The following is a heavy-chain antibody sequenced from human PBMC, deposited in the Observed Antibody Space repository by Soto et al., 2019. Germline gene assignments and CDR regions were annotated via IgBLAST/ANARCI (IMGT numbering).Heavy chain of an antibody. CDR1: GGSISSGGYY. CDR3: ARDRVWSYLYYGMDV. CDR2: IYYSGST. V-gene: IGHV4-31*03. D-gene: IGHD3-10*01. Sequence: QVQLQESGPGLVKPSQTLSLTCTVSGGSISSGGYYWSWIRQHPGKGLEWIGYIYYSGSTYYNPSLKIRVTISVDTSKNQFSLKLSSVTAADTAVYYCARDRVWSYLYYGMDVWGQGTTVTVSS. J-gene: IGHJ6*02.